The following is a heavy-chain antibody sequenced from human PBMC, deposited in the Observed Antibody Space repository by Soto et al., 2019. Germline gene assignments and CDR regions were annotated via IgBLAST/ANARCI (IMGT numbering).Heavy chain of an antibody. Sequence: QVQLQESGPGLMKTSESLSLTCTVSGGSISSYYWCWIRQPAGKGLEWIGRFYPSGNINYNPSLKSRLTMSGDTSRNQFSLNLTSVTAADTAVYYCARCGLDYGMDVWGQGTTVTIYS. J-gene: IGHJ6*02. CDR2: FYPSGNI. CDR3: ARCGLDYGMDV. D-gene: IGHD3-16*01. V-gene: IGHV4-4*07. CDR1: GGSISSYY.